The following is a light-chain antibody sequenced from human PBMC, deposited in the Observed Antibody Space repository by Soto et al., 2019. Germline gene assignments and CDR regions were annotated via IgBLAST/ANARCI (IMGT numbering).Light chain of an antibody. V-gene: IGKV1-39*01. CDR3: QQSYSTPIT. CDR1: QSISNY. Sequence: DIQMTQSPSSLSASVGDRVTITCRASQSISNYLNWYQQKPGKAPKVLIYAASNLQSGVPSRFSGSGSGTDFTLTISSLQPEDFATYYCQQSYSTPITFGQGTLLENK. CDR2: AAS. J-gene: IGKJ5*01.